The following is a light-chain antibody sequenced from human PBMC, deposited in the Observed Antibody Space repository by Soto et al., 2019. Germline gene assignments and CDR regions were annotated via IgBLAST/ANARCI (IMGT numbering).Light chain of an antibody. Sequence: QSALTQPASGSGSPGQSITISCTGTRSDVGAYNYVSWYPQHPGQVPKLTIYEFTNRPSGLSSRLSGSKSGNTASLTISGLQAEDEADYYCSSYTNSDTWVFGGGTKLTVL. CDR1: RSDVGAYNY. CDR2: EFT. CDR3: SSYTNSDTWV. V-gene: IGLV2-14*01. J-gene: IGLJ3*02.